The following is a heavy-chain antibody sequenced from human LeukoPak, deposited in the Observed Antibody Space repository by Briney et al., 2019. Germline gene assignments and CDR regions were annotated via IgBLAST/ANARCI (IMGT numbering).Heavy chain of an antibody. CDR2: ISGRGGST. V-gene: IGHV3-23*01. J-gene: IGHJ4*02. D-gene: IGHD3-3*01. CDR3: AKASDFWSGYYRLIDYFDY. Sequence: GGSLRLSCAASGFTFSSYAMSWVRQAPGKGLEWVSAISGRGGSTYYADSVKGRFTISRDNSKNTLYLQMNSLRAEDTAVYYCAKASDFWSGYYRLIDYFDYWGQGTLVTVSS. CDR1: GFTFSSYA.